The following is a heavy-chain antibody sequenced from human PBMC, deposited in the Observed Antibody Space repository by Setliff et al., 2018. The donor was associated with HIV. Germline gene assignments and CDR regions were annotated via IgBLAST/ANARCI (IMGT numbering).Heavy chain of an antibody. CDR3: ASTGYSSGWSFDY. Sequence: SETLSLTCTASGYSISSGYYWGWIRQPPGKGLEWIGSISHSGSTYYNPSLKSRVTISVDTSKNQFSLKLSSVTAADTAVYYCASTGYSSGWSFDYWGQGTLVTVSS. D-gene: IGHD6-19*01. V-gene: IGHV4-38-2*02. CDR1: GYSISSGYY. J-gene: IGHJ4*02. CDR2: ISHSGST.